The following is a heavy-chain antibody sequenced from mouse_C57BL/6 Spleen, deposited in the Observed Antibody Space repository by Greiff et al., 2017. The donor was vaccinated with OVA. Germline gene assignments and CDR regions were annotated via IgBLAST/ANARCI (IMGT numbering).Heavy chain of an antibody. CDR1: GYTFTSYG. CDR2: IYPRSGNT. V-gene: IGHV1-81*01. Sequence: QVQLQQSGAELARPGASVKLSCKASGYTFTSYGISWVKQRTGQGLEWIGEIYPRSGNTYYNEKFKGKATLTADKSSSTAYMELRSLTSEDSAVYVCARVTTVVARYFDVWGTGTTVTVSS. CDR3: ARVTTVVARYFDV. J-gene: IGHJ1*03. D-gene: IGHD1-1*01.